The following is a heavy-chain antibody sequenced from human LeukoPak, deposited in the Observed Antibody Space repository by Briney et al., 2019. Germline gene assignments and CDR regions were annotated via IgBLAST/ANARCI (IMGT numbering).Heavy chain of an antibody. CDR3: ARQGAYSSAIGMGY. CDR1: GYTLTTYY. D-gene: IGHD6-19*01. Sequence: ASVKVSCKASGYTLTTYYMYWVRQAPGQGLEWMGMINPSGGGTSYAQKFQGRVTMTRDTFTRTVYMEVSSLKPEDTAVYYCARQGAYSSAIGMGYWGQGTLVTVSS. V-gene: IGHV1-46*01. CDR2: INPSGGGT. J-gene: IGHJ4*02.